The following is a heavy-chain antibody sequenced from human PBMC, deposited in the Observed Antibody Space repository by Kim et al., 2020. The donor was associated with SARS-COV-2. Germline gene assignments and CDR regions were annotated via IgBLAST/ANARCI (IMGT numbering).Heavy chain of an antibody. Sequence: STTYNLSRKSRVTISVDTSKTQFSLKLSSVTAADTAVYYCARDSRTGFDYWGQGTLVTVSS. CDR3: ARDSRTGFDY. J-gene: IGHJ4*02. D-gene: IGHD3-10*01. CDR2: ST. V-gene: IGHV4-59*01.